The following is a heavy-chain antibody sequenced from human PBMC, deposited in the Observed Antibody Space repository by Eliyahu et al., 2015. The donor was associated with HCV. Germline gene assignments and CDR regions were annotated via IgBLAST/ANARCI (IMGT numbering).Heavy chain of an antibody. CDR3: ASGGGGIAVTGTGGWFDP. CDR2: IHYSGST. D-gene: IGHD6-19*01. J-gene: IGHJ5*02. CDR1: XGSITTYY. Sequence: QVQLQESGPGLVKPSETLSLPCTVSXGSITTYYWSWIRQPPGKGLEWIGYIHYSGSTNYNPSLKSRVTISVDTSKNQFSLNLTSVTAADTAMYYCASGGGGIAVTGTGGWFDPWGQGTLVTVSS. V-gene: IGHV4-59*01.